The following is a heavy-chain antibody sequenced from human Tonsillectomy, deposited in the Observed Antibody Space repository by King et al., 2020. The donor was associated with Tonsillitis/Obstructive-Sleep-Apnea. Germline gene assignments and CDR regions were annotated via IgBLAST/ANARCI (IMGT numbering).Heavy chain of an antibody. CDR2: ISYDGSNN. V-gene: IGHV3-30*04. CDR1: GFTFSSYA. J-gene: IGHJ6*03. Sequence: QLVESGGGVVQPGRSLRLSCAASGFTFSSYAMHWVRQAPGKGLEWVAVISYDGSNNYYADSVKGRFTISRDNSKNTLYLQMNSLRAEDAAVYYCARPVRGGYYYYYMDVWGKGTTVTVSS. CDR3: ARPVRGGYYYYYMDV.